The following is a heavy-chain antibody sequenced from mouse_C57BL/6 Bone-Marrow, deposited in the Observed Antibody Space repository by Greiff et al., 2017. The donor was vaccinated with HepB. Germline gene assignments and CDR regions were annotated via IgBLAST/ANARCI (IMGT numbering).Heavy chain of an antibody. CDR1: GYTFTSYG. CDR3: ARSGSSPYYYAMDY. CDR2: IYPRSGNT. V-gene: IGHV1-81*01. Sequence: VQLQQSGAELARPGASVKLSCKASGYTFTSYGISWVKRRTGQGLEWIGEIYPRSGNTYYNEKFKGKATLTADKSSSTAYMELRSLTSEDSAVYFCARSGSSPYYYAMDYWGQGTSVTVSS. D-gene: IGHD1-1*01. J-gene: IGHJ4*01.